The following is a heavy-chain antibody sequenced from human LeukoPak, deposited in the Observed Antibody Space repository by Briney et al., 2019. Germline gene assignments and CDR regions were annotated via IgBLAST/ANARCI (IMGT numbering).Heavy chain of an antibody. CDR2: ISWNSGSI. D-gene: IGHD6-19*01. J-gene: IGHJ4*02. V-gene: IGHV3-9*01. Sequence: GGSLRLSCAASGFTFDDYAMHWVRQAPGKGLEWVSGISWNSGSIGYADSVKGRFTISRDNAKNSLYLQMNSLRAEDTALYYCAKEGGSSSGWYYGHYIDYWGQGTLVTVSS. CDR3: AKEGGSSSGWYYGHYIDY. CDR1: GFTFDDYA.